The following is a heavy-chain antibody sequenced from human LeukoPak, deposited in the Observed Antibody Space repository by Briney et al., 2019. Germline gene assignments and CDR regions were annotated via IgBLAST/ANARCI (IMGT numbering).Heavy chain of an antibody. V-gene: IGHV3-74*01. CDR2: INSDGSST. CDR3: ARDVWRRGYSYGYDY. D-gene: IGHD5-18*01. Sequence: PGGSLRLSCAASGFTFSSYWMHWVRQAPGKGLVWVSRINSDGSSTSYADSGKGRFTISRDNAKNTLYLQMNSLRAEDTAVYYCARDVWRRGYSYGYDYWGQGTLVTVSS. CDR1: GFTFSSYW. J-gene: IGHJ4*02.